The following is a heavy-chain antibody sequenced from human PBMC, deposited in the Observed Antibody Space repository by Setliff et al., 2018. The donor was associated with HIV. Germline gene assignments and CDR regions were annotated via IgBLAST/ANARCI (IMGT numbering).Heavy chain of an antibody. CDR1: GCTFTSYG. Sequence: ASVKVSCKASGCTFTSYGISWVRQAPGQGLEWMGWISAYNGNTNYAQKLQGRVTMTTDTPTSTAYMELRSLRSDDTAVYYCARQTVTVGIPGYFDSWGQGTLVTVSS. CDR2: ISAYNGNT. D-gene: IGHD6-13*01. CDR3: ARQTVTVGIPGYFDS. J-gene: IGHJ4*02. V-gene: IGHV1-18*01.